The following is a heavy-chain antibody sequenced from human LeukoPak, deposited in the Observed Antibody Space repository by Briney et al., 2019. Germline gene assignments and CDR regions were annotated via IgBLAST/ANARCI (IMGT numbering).Heavy chain of an antibody. CDR3: VNHFWRYASGSYPFDY. D-gene: IGHD3-10*01. CDR2: ISGSGGTT. J-gene: IGHJ4*02. CDR1: GFTFSSYA. V-gene: IGHV3-23*01. Sequence: GGSLRLSCTTSGFTFSSYAMSWVRQAPGKGLEWVSGISGSGGTTYYADSVKGRFTISRDNSKNTLYLQMSSLRAEDTAVYYCVNHFWRYASGSYPFDYWGLGTLVTVSS.